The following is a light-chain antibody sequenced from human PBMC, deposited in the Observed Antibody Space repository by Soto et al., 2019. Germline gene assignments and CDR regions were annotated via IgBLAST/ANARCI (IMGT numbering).Light chain of an antibody. CDR2: AAS. J-gene: IGKJ3*01. CDR3: QQSFSLPFA. V-gene: IGKV1-39*01. CDR1: QTISSN. Sequence: DIQMTQSPSSLSASVGDRVTITCRASQTISSNLNWYQQKPGKAPKLLIYAASSLQSGVPSRFSGSGSGTDFTLTITSLQPVDFATYYCQQSFSLPFAFGPGIKVDIE.